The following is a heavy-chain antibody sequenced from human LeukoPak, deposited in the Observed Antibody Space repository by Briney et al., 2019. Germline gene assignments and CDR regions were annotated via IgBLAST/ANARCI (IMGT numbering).Heavy chain of an antibody. J-gene: IGHJ6*02. Sequence: GSLILSCAASGFTFSSYWMSWVRQAPGKRLEWVANIKQDGSEKYYVDSVKGRFTISRDNTKNSLYLQMNSLRAEDTAVYHCMMSLTAHYYYGMDVWGQGTTVTVSS. V-gene: IGHV3-7*02. CDR2: IKQDGSEK. CDR3: MMSLTAHYYYGMDV. CDR1: GFTFSSYW. D-gene: IGHD2-21*02.